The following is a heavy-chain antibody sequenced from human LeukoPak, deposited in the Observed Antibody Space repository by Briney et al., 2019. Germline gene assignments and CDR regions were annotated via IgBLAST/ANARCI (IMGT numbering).Heavy chain of an antibody. CDR2: ISSSSSYR. D-gene: IGHD3-3*01. CDR3: ARIDFWMGMDV. V-gene: IGHV3-21*01. CDR1: GFTFNSYT. Sequence: GGSLRLSCAASGFTFNSYTINWVRQAPGKGLEWVSGISSSSSYRYYADSVRGRFTISRDNAKDSLYLQMNSLRADDTAVYYCARIDFWMGMDVWGKGTTVTVSS. J-gene: IGHJ6*04.